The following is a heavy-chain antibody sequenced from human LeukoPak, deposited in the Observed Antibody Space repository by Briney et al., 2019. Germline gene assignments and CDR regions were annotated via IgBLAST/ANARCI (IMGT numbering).Heavy chain of an antibody. CDR1: GFTFSSYA. D-gene: IGHD3-9*01. J-gene: IGHJ4*02. CDR2: ISGSGGST. V-gene: IGHV3-23*01. Sequence: GGSLRLSCAASGFTFSSYAMSWVRQAPGKGLEWVSAISGSGGSTYYADSVKGRFTISRDNSKNTPYMQMNSLRAEDTAVYYCAEDRVDKTGRGFDYWGQGTLVTVSS. CDR3: AEDRVDKTGRGFDY.